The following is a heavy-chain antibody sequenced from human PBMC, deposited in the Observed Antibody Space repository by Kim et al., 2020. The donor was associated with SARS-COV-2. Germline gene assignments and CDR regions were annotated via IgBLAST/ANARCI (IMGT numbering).Heavy chain of an antibody. J-gene: IGHJ6*02. CDR2: IIPIFGTA. CDR3: ARSWWFGHRKNYYYGMDV. Sequence: SVKVSCKASGGTFSSYAISWVRQAPGQGLEWMGGIIPIFGTANYAQKFQGRVTITADESTSTAYMELSSLRSEDTAVYYCARSWWFGHRKNYYYGMDVWGQGTTVTVSS. D-gene: IGHD2-8*02. V-gene: IGHV1-69*13. CDR1: GGTFSSYA.